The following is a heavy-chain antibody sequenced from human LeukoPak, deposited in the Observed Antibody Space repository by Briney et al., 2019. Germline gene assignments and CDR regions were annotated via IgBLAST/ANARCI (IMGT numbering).Heavy chain of an antibody. Sequence: GASVKVSCKASGYTFTSYDINWVRQATGQGLEWMGWMNPNSGNTGYAQKFQGRVTMTRNTSISTAYMELSSLRSEDTAVYYCVFGTYYYNSSDYWLQGTMVTVSS. J-gene: IGHJ4*02. CDR3: VFGTYYYNSSDY. D-gene: IGHD3-22*01. V-gene: IGHV1-8*01. CDR2: MNPNSGNT. CDR1: GYTFTSYD.